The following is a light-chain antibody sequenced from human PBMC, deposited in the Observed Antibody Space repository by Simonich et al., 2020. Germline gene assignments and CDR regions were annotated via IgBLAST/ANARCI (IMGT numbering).Light chain of an antibody. J-gene: IGLJ3*02. V-gene: IGLV1-51*01. CDR2: DNN. Sequence: QSVLTQPPSVSAAPGQKVTISCSGSSSNIGNNYVSWYQQLPGTAPKLLIYDNNKRPSGIPDRVSCSKSGTSATLGITGLQTGDEADYYCGTWDSSLSAWVFGGGTKLTVL. CDR1: SSNIGNNY. CDR3: GTWDSSLSAWV.